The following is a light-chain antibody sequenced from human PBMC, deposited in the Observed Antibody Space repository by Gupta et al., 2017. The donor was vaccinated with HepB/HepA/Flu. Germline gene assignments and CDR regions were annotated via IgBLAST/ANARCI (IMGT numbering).Light chain of an antibody. Sequence: EIVMIQSPDSLAVSLGERATISCKSSQTVFATSNKKNFLAWYQQRPGQPPRLVISWSSTREYGVPDRFSGSGSGTEFTLTISSLHPEDVAVYYCHQYFSSPLTFGGGTKVEIK. J-gene: IGKJ4*01. CDR1: QTVFATSNKKNF. CDR3: HQYFSSPLT. V-gene: IGKV4-1*01. CDR2: WSS.